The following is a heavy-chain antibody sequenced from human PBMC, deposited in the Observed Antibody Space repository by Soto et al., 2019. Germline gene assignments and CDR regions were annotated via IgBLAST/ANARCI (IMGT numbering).Heavy chain of an antibody. Sequence: GGALRLSWAASGFTFRSCAMSWVRKAPGKGLEWVSTISGSDGSTYYADSVKGRFTISRDNSKNTLYLQMNSLRAEDTAVYYCAKGSSSWLYYFDYWGQGTLVTVSS. V-gene: IGHV3-23*01. D-gene: IGHD6-13*01. CDR1: GFTFRSCA. CDR2: ISGSDGST. CDR3: AKGSSSWLYYFDY. J-gene: IGHJ4*02.